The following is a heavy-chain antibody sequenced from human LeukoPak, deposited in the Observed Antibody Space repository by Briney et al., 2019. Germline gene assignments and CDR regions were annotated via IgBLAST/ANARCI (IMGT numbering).Heavy chain of an antibody. V-gene: IGHV4-59*12. Sequence: PSETLSLTCTVSGGSISSYYWNWIRQPPGKGLEWIGYISYSGSTKYNPSLKSRVTISVDTSKNQFSLKLSSVTAADTAVYYCARGLGITGPKYYFDYWGQGTLVTVSS. J-gene: IGHJ4*02. CDR1: GGSISSYY. D-gene: IGHD1-20*01. CDR2: ISYSGST. CDR3: ARGLGITGPKYYFDY.